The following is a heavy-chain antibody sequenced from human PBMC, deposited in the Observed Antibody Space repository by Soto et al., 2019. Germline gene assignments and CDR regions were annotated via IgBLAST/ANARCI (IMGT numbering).Heavy chain of an antibody. J-gene: IGHJ4*02. CDR1: GFTLRTNG. CDR2: FSGSGDDT. CDR3: AGHGGYSY. V-gene: IGHV3-23*01. D-gene: IGHD4-17*01. Sequence: EVQLSESGGGLVQPGGSLRLSRAATGFTLRTNGMSWVRQAPGKGLEWVSSFSGSGDDTWYAASLKGRFTISRDNSKNTLYLQMNSLRAEDTALYYCAGHGGYSYLGQGTLVTVSS.